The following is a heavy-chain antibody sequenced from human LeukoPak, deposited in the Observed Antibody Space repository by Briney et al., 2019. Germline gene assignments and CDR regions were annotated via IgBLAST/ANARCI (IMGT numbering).Heavy chain of an antibody. Sequence: ASMKVSCKASGYTFTSYGISWVRQAPGQGLEWMGWISAYNGNTNYAQKLQGRVTMTTDTSTSTAYMELRSLRSDDTAVYYCARDDIQPFRDAFDIWGQGTMVTVSS. J-gene: IGHJ3*02. CDR3: ARDDIQPFRDAFDI. V-gene: IGHV1-18*01. D-gene: IGHD5-18*01. CDR2: ISAYNGNT. CDR1: GYTFTSYG.